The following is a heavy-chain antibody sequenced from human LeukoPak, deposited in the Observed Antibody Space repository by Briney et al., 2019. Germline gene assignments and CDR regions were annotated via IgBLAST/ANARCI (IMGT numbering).Heavy chain of an antibody. CDR3: ARARYGDYVGWFDP. Sequence: GGSLRLSCAASGFTFSSYAMSWVRHAPGKGLEWVSGINWNGGSTGYADSVKGRFTISRDNAKNSLYLQMNSLRAEDTALYHCARARYGDYVGWFDPWGQGTLVTVSS. CDR2: INWNGGST. CDR1: GFTFSSYA. D-gene: IGHD4-17*01. V-gene: IGHV3-20*01. J-gene: IGHJ5*02.